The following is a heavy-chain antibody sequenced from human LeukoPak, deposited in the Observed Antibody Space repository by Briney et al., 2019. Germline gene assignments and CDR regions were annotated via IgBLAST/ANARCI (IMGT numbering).Heavy chain of an antibody. CDR2: IDFGGRII. Sequence: GGSLRLSCVASGFTFSSYEMNWVRQVPGKALEWVSYIDFGGRIINYADHVKGRFTISRDNAKNSVCLQMNSLRAEDTAVYYCARGIGLERRYFQFDYWGQGILVTVSS. J-gene: IGHJ4*02. D-gene: IGHD1-1*01. CDR1: GFTFSSYE. V-gene: IGHV3-48*03. CDR3: ARGIGLERRYFQFDY.